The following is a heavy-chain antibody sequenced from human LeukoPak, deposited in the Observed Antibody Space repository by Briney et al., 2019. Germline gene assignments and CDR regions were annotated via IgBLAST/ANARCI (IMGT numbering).Heavy chain of an antibody. V-gene: IGHV1-2*02. D-gene: IGHD2-2*01. J-gene: IGHJ4*02. CDR1: GYTFTGYY. Sequence: GASVKVSCKASGYTFTGYYMHWVRQAPGQGLEWMGWINPNSGGTNYAQKFQGRVTMTRDTSISTAYMELSRLRSDDTAVYYCALLTIDCSSTSCLPFDYWGQGTLVTVSS. CDR2: INPNSGGT. CDR3: ALLTIDCSSTSCLPFDY.